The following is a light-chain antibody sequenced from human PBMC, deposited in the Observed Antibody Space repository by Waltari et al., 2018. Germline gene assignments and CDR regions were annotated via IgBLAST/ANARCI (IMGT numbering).Light chain of an antibody. CDR2: EDN. CDR1: ELDYKY. Sequence: SYELTQPPSVSVSPGQTAIITCSGAELDYKYTSWYRQRQGQSPVLILHEDNKRPSGIPDRFSGSSSGNIATLTISGTQAMDEAEYYCQAWDNTIVVFGGGTKLTVL. J-gene: IGLJ3*02. V-gene: IGLV3-1*01. CDR3: QAWDNTIVV.